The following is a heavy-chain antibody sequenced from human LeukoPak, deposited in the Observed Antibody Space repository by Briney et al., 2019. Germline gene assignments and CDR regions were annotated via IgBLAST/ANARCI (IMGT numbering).Heavy chain of an antibody. D-gene: IGHD3-22*01. CDR2: IYYSGST. Sequence: PSQTLSLTCTVSGGSISSGGYYWSWIRQHPGKGLERIGYIYYSGSTYYNPSLKSRVTISVDTSKNQFSLKLSSVTAADTAVYYCARERWALYDRTLHYYYYGMDVWGQGTTVTVSS. CDR1: GGSISSGGYY. V-gene: IGHV4-31*03. CDR3: ARERWALYDRTLHYYYYGMDV. J-gene: IGHJ6*02.